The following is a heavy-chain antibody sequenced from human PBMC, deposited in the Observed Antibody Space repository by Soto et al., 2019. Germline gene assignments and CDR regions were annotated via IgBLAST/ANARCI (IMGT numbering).Heavy chain of an antibody. CDR3: ARGGSGWYKDGMDV. Sequence: QVQLVESGGGVVQPGRSLRLSCAASGFTFSSYAMHWVRQAPGKGLGWVAVISYDGSNKYYADSVKGRFTISRDNSMNTLYLQMNSLRAEDTAVYYCARGGSGWYKDGMDVWGQGTTVTVSS. CDR1: GFTFSSYA. V-gene: IGHV3-30-3*01. J-gene: IGHJ6*02. CDR2: ISYDGSNK. D-gene: IGHD6-19*01.